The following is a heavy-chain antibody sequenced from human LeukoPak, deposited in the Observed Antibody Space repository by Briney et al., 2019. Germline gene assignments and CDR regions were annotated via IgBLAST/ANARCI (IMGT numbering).Heavy chain of an antibody. CDR3: ARFIAAAGRDYFDY. CDR1: GFTFSDYY. J-gene: IGHJ4*02. D-gene: IGHD6-13*01. Sequence: GGSLRLSCAASGFTFSDYYMSWLRQAPGKGLEGVSYISSSSSYTNYADSVKGRFTISRDNAKNSLYLQMNSLRAEDTAVYYCARFIAAAGRDYFDYWGQGTLVTVSS. V-gene: IGHV3-11*06. CDR2: ISSSSSYT.